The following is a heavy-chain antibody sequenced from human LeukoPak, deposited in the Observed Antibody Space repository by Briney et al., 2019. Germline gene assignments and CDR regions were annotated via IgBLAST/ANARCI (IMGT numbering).Heavy chain of an antibody. CDR2: IYPGDSDT. V-gene: IGHV5-51*01. J-gene: IGHJ6*02. CDR3: ARQYRDYYGMDV. D-gene: IGHD3-10*01. CDR1: GYSFTSYW. Sequence: GESLKISCKGSGYSFTSYWIGWVRQMCGKGPEWMGIIYPGDSDTRYSPSFQGQVTISVDKCISTAYLQWSSLKASDTAKYYCARQYRDYYGMDVWGQGTTVTVSS.